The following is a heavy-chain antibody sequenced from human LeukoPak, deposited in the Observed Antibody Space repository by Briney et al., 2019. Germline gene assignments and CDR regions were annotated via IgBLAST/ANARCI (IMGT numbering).Heavy chain of an antibody. CDR1: GGTFSSYA. J-gene: IGHJ4*02. CDR3: ATGEYGITGTTFDY. V-gene: IGHV1-69*01. Sequence: GASVKVSCKASGGTFSSYAISWVRQAPGQGLEWMGGIIPIFGTANYAQKFQGRVTITADESTSTAYMELSSLRSEDTAVNYCATGEYGITGTTFDYWGQGTPVTVSS. D-gene: IGHD1-7*01. CDR2: IIPIFGTA.